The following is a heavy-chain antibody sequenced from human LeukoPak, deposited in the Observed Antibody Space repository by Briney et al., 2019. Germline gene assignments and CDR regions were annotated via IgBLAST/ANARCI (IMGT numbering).Heavy chain of an antibody. D-gene: IGHD2-15*01. CDR1: GGSFSGYY. CDR3: ARLGGSGYYYYMDV. CDR2: IT. J-gene: IGHJ6*03. V-gene: IGHV4-34*01. Sequence: SETLSLTCAVYGGSFSGYYWSWIRQPPGKGLEWIGEITDYNPSLKSRVTISVDTSKNQFSLKLSSVTAADTAVYYCARLGGSGYYYYMDVWGKGTTVTISS.